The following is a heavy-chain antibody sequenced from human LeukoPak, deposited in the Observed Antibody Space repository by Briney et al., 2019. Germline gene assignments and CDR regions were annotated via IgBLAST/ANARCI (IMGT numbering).Heavy chain of an antibody. D-gene: IGHD3-3*01. CDR2: IYHSGST. V-gene: IGHV4-38-2*02. CDR3: ARVPRVTIFAEFDY. CDR1: GYSISSGYY. Sequence: SETLSLTCTVSGYSISSGYYWGWIRQPPGKGLEWIGSIYHSGSTYYNPSLKSRVTISVDTSKNQFSLKLSSVTAADTAVYYCARVPRVTIFAEFDYWGQGTLVTVSS. J-gene: IGHJ4*02.